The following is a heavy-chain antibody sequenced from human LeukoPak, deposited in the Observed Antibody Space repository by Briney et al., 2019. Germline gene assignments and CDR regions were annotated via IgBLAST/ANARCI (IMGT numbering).Heavy chain of an antibody. D-gene: IGHD3-22*01. CDR3: AREDYVVRSWFDP. J-gene: IGHJ5*02. CDR2: INPSGGST. V-gene: IGHV1-46*01. CDR1: GYTFTSYY. Sequence: ASVKVSCKASGYTFTSYYMHWVRQAPGQGLEWMGIINPSGGSTSYAQKFQGRVTMTRDTSTSTVYMELSSLRSEDTAVYYCAREDYVVRSWFDPWGQGTLVTVSP.